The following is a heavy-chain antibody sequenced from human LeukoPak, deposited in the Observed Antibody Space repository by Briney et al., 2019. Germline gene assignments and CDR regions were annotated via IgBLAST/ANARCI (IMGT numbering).Heavy chain of an antibody. CDR3: ARDWPIAEAGKLSIPSFDY. D-gene: IGHD6-19*01. J-gene: IGHJ4*02. CDR2: ISAYNGNT. V-gene: IGHV1-18*01. CDR1: GYTFTSYG. Sequence: ASVKVSCKASGYTFTSYGISWVRQAPGQGLEWMGWISAYNGNTNYAQKLQGRVTMTTDTSTSTAYMELRSLRSDDTAAYYCARDWPIAEAGKLSIPSFDYWGQGTLVTVSS.